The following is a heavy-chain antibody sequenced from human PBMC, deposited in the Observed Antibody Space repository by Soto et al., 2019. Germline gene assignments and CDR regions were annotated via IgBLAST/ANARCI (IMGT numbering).Heavy chain of an antibody. D-gene: IGHD2-2*01. CDR3: ARFVRSCSATTCSTRADV. J-gene: IGHJ6*02. V-gene: IGHV4-61*01. CDR2: IYSGGST. Sequence: SETLSLTCTVSGGFVNSDTHSWSWIRQTPGKRLEWIGFIYSGGSTKNPSLRSRVTMSVDTSKNQFSLKLRSVIVADTAVYHCARFVRSCSATTCSTRADVWGQGITVTVLL. CDR1: GGFVNSDTHS.